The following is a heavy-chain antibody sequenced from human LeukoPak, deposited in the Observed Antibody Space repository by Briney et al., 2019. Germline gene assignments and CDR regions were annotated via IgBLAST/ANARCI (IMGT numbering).Heavy chain of an antibody. CDR3: ARVRDIVVVPAALDYYYGMDV. Sequence: SVKVSCKASGGTFSSYAISWVRQAPGQGLEWMGGIIPIFGTANYAQRFQGRVTITADESTSTAYMELSSLRSEDTAVYYCARVRDIVVVPAALDYYYGMDVWGKGTTVTVSS. D-gene: IGHD2-2*01. CDR1: GGTFSSYA. V-gene: IGHV1-69*13. CDR2: IIPIFGTA. J-gene: IGHJ6*04.